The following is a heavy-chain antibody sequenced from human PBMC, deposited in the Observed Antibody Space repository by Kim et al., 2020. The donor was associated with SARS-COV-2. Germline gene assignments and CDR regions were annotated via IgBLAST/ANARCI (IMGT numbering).Heavy chain of an antibody. CDR3: ARMGVLGDLEY. V-gene: IGHV4-34*01. CDR2: T. D-gene: IGHD3-16*01. Sequence: THYNPSLKSRVTISVDTSKNQFSLKLSSVTAADTAVYYCARMGVLGDLEYWGQGTLVTVSS. J-gene: IGHJ4*02.